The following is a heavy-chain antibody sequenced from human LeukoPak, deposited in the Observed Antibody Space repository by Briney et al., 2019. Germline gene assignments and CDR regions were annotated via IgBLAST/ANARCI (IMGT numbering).Heavy chain of an antibody. D-gene: IGHD3-10*01. CDR3: AREWVGIPDAFDI. CDR2: IYYSGST. CDR1: GGSISSSSYY. V-gene: IGHV4-39*07. J-gene: IGHJ3*02. Sequence: PSETLSLTCTVSGGSISSSSYYWGWIRQPPGKGLEWIGSIYYSGSTYYNPSLKSRVTISVDTSQNQFSLKLSSVTAADTAVYYCAREWVGIPDAFDIWGQGTMVTVSS.